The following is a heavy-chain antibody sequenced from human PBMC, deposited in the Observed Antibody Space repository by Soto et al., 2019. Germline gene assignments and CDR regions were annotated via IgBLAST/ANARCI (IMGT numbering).Heavy chain of an antibody. Sequence: QVHLVQSGAEVKKPGASVKVSCKGSGYIFTTYGITWVRQAPGQGLEWMGWISAHNGNTNYAQKLQGRGTVTRATSTSTAHMELRNVRSDDTAVYCCARGRYGDYWGQGALVTVSS. D-gene: IGHD1-1*01. J-gene: IGHJ4*02. CDR1: GYIFTTYG. CDR2: ISAHNGNT. V-gene: IGHV1-18*01. CDR3: ARGRYGDY.